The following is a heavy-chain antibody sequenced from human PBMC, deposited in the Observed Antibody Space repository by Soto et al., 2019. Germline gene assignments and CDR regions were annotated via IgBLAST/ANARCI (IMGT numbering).Heavy chain of an antibody. CDR1: VFTFRIYE. D-gene: IGHD2-15*01. CDR3: ASTIVVVVAAFNFDD. J-gene: IGHJ4*02. Sequence: RGALMVCCASSVFTFRIYEMTWVRQAPGKGLDWVSYISSSGSTIYYADSVKGRFTISRDNAKNSLYLQMNSLRAEDTAVYYCASTIVVVVAAFNFDDWGQGTMVTVSS. V-gene: IGHV3-48*03. CDR2: ISSSGSTI.